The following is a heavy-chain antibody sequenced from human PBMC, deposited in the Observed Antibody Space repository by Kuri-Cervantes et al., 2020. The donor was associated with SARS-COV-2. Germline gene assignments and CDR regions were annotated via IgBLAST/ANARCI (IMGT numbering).Heavy chain of an antibody. J-gene: IGHJ5*02. CDR1: GYTFTTYW. D-gene: IGHD4-17*01. CDR3: ARLPDYGDYWFDP. CDR2: IYPGDSDT. Sequence: GGSLRLSCRASGYTFTTYWIVWVRQMPGRGLEWMGIIYPGDSDTRYSPSFQGQVTISADKSISTAYLQWSSLKASDTAMYYCARLPDYGDYWFDPWGQGTLVTVSS. V-gene: IGHV5-51*01.